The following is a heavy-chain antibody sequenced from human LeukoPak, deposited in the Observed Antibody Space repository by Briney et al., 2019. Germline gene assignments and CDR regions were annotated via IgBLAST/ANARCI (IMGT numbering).Heavy chain of an antibody. D-gene: IGHD3-22*01. Sequence: ASVKVSCKVSGFTFTGYYMHWVRQAPGQGLEWMGRINPSTGGANYAQKFQGRVTMTRDMSISTAYMELSRLRSDDTAVYYCAREGDSSGYYPHYRGQGTQVTVSS. CDR3: AREGDSSGYYPHY. J-gene: IGHJ4*02. CDR1: GFTFTGYY. V-gene: IGHV1-2*06. CDR2: INPSTGGA.